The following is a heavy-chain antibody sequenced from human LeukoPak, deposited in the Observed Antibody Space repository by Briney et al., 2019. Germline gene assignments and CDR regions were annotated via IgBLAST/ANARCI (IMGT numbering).Heavy chain of an antibody. V-gene: IGHV4-61*01. D-gene: IGHD3-10*01. CDR2: IYYSGST. CDR3: AGEGARDFFDS. Sequence: SETLSLTCSVSGGSVRSTSYYWSWIRQPPGKGLEWIGHIYYSGSTNYNPSLKSRVTISVDTSNNQFSLNLRSVTAADTAVYYRAGEGARDFFDSWGQGALVAVSS. J-gene: IGHJ4*02. CDR1: GGSVRSTSYY.